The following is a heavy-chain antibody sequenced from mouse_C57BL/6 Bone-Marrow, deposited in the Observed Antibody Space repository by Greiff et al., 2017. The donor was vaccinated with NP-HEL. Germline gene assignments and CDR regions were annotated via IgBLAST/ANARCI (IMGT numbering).Heavy chain of an antibody. CDR2: IWWDDDK. D-gene: IGHD1-1*01. V-gene: IGHV8-8*01. CDR3: ARIAGGFYYYGSSYGAMDY. CDR1: GFSLSTFGMG. J-gene: IGHJ4*01. Sequence: QVTLKVSGPGILQPSQTLSLTCSFSGFSLSTFGMGVGWIRQPSGKGLEWLAHIWWDDDKYYNPALKSRLTISKDTSKNQVFLKLANVDTADTATYYCARIAGGFYYYGSSYGAMDYWGQGTSVTVSS.